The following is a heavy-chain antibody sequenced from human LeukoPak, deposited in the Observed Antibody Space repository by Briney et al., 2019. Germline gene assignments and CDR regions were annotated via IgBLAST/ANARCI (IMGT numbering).Heavy chain of an antibody. CDR1: GGTFSSYA. Sequence: SVKVSCKASGGTFSSYAISWVRQAPGQGLEWMGGIIPIFGTANYAQKFQGRVTITTDESTSTAYMELSSLRSEDTAVYYCASENLIAARPGEYYFDYWGQGTLVTVSS. CDR2: IIPIFGTA. D-gene: IGHD6-6*01. CDR3: ASENLIAARPGEYYFDY. J-gene: IGHJ4*02. V-gene: IGHV1-69*05.